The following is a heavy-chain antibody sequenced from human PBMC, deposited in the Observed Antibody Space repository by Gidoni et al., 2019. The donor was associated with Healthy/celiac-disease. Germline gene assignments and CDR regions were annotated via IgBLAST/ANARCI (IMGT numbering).Heavy chain of an antibody. D-gene: IGHD3-3*01. CDR3: ASHVLRFLEWLGSVDY. V-gene: IGHV4-39*07. CDR2: IYYSGST. Sequence: QLQLQESGPGLVKPSETLSLTCTVSGGSISSSSYYWGWIRQPPGKGLEWIGSIYYSGSTYYNPSLKSRVTISVDTSKNQFSLKLSSVTAADTAVYYCASHVLRFLEWLGSVDYWGQGTLVTVS. CDR1: GGSISSSSYY. J-gene: IGHJ4*02.